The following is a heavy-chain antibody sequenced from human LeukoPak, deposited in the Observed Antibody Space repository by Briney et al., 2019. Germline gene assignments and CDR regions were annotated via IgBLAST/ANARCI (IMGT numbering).Heavy chain of an antibody. Sequence: PSETLSLTCTVSGASISSSRYYWGWIRQPPGKGLEWIGSISYSGTTNYNPSLKSRGSISVDTSRNQFSLKLSSVTAPDTAVYYCARDGVVPAAIDWFDPWGLGTLVTVSS. CDR3: ARDGVVPAAIDWFDP. D-gene: IGHD2-2*01. CDR2: ISYSGTT. CDR1: GASISSSRYY. V-gene: IGHV4-39*02. J-gene: IGHJ5*02.